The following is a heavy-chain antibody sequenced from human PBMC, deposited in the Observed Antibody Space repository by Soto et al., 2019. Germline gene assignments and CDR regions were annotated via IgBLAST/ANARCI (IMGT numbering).Heavy chain of an antibody. CDR2: IHHSGTT. CDR3: ASAVVIGTTCEQN. V-gene: IGHV4-4*02. J-gene: IGHJ4*02. D-gene: IGHD2-15*01. CDR1: GGSISSNNW. Sequence: QVQLQESGPGLVKPSGTLSLTCGVSGGSISSNNWWSWVRQPPGKGREWIGEIHHSGTTNYNPSPXXRXXMSVDKSKNQFSLRLTPGTAAGTAVYYCASAVVIGTTCEQNWGQGTLVTVSS.